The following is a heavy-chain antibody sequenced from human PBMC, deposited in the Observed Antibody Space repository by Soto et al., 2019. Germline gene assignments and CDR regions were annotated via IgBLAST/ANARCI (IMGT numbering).Heavy chain of an antibody. CDR3: ARHYDFWSGLSRFDP. V-gene: IGHV4-39*01. CDR1: GVSISSSSYY. D-gene: IGHD3-3*01. Sequence: SETQSLTCTVSGVSISSSSYYWGWIRQPPGKGLEWIGSIYYSGSTYYNPSLKSRVTISVDTSKNQFSLKLSSVTAADTAVYYCARHYDFWSGLSRFDPWGQGTLVTVS. CDR2: IYYSGST. J-gene: IGHJ5*02.